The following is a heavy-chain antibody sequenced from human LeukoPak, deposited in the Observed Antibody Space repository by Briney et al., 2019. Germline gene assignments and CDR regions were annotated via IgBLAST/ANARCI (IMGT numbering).Heavy chain of an antibody. Sequence: ASVKVSCKASGYTFTSYGISWVRQAPGQGLEWMGWISAYNGHTNYTQKLQGRVTMTTDTSTSTAYMELRSLRSDDTAVYFCVRDGHRLYDYYYYYMDVWGKGTTVTVSS. CDR3: VRDGHRLYDYYYYYMDV. D-gene: IGHD2-2*02. CDR2: ISAYNGHT. J-gene: IGHJ6*03. CDR1: GYTFTSYG. V-gene: IGHV1-18*01.